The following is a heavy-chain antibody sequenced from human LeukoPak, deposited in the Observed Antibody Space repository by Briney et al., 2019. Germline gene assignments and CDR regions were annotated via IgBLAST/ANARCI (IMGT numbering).Heavy chain of an antibody. CDR1: GYNFTSYW. D-gene: IGHD6-25*01. J-gene: IGHJ4*02. CDR3: ARRTATTVPYFDY. V-gene: IGHV5-51*01. Sequence: GESLKISCKGSGYNFTSYWIGWVRQLPGKGLEWMGIIYPGDSDTRYSPSFQGQVTISADKSISTAYLQWSSLKASDTAMYYCARRTATTVPYFDYWGQGTLVTVSS. CDR2: IYPGDSDT.